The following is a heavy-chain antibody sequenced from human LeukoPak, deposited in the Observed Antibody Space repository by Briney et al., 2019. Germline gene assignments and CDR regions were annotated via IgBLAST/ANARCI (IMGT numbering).Heavy chain of an antibody. CDR3: ARGEGDGPKE. Sequence: SQTLSLTCALSGDIVSSNSAAWNWIRQSRSRGLEWLGRTYYRSKWYNDYAVSVKSRITINPDTSKNQFSLQLNSVTPEDTAVYYCARGEGDGPKEWGQGTLVTVSS. CDR1: GDIVSSNSAA. CDR2: TYYRSKWYN. D-gene: IGHD5-24*01. V-gene: IGHV6-1*01. J-gene: IGHJ4*02.